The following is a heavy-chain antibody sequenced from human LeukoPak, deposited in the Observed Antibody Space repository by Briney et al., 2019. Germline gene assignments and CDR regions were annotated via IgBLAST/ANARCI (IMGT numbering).Heavy chain of an antibody. CDR1: GGSFSGYY. CDR2: INHSGST. J-gene: IGHJ6*02. Sequence: PSETLSLTCAVYGGSFSGYYWSWIRQPPGKGLEWIGEINHSGSTNYNPSLKSRVTISVDTSKNQFSLKLSSVTAADTAVYYCARPLGRFPDAWGQGTTVTVSS. CDR3: ARPLGRFPDA. D-gene: IGHD3-3*01. V-gene: IGHV4-34*01.